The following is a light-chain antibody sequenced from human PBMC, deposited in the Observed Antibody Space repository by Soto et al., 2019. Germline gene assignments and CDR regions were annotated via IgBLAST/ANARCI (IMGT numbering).Light chain of an antibody. V-gene: IGKV1-12*01. CDR3: EKASTFPYS. CDR2: AAS. CDR1: QDIRRW. J-gene: IGKJ2*03. Sequence: DIQVTKSHSSVSANVGYSFTITFLASQDIRRWLAWYQQKPGKAPNLLISAASNLQSGVPSRFSGRGSGTDFTLTISSLQPEDSATYYCEKASTFPYSGGQGNKVDI.